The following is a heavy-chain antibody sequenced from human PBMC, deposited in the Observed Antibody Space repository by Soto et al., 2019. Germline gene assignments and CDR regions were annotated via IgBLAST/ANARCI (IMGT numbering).Heavy chain of an antibody. V-gene: IGHV4-31*03. J-gene: IGHJ6*02. Sequence: QVQLQESGPGLVKPSQTLSLTCTVSGGSISSGGYYWSWIRQHPGKGLEWIGYMYYSGSTYYNPSLKSRVTISAATSKNQSPLKLSSATAADTAVYYWARDFTGSSGTTLGMDVWGQGTTVTVSS. CDR2: MYYSGST. CDR1: GGSISSGGYY. CDR3: ARDFTGSSGTTLGMDV. D-gene: IGHD6-19*01.